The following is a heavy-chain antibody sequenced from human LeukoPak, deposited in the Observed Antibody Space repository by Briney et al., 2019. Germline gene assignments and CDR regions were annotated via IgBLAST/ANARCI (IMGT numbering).Heavy chain of an antibody. V-gene: IGHV5-51*01. J-gene: IGHJ4*02. D-gene: IGHD2-2*01. Sequence: GESLKISCKGSGYSFTSYGIGWVRQMPGKALEGMGLIYPGHSDTRYTPPLQGHVTISADKSISTAYQQWSSLKASDTAMYYCARRNHRYCSSTSCYDYWGQGTLVTVSS. CDR3: ARRNHRYCSSTSCYDY. CDR2: IYPGHSDT. CDR1: GYSFTSYG.